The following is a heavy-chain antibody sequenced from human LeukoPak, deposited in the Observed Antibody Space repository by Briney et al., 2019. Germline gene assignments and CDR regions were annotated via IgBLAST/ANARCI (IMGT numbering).Heavy chain of an antibody. CDR3: VRGLDPAETGPNAFQH. Sequence: ASVKVSCKASGYAFTSYGISWVRQAPGQGLEWMGWISAYNGNTNYAQKLQGRVTMTTDTSTSTAYMELRSLRSDDTAVYYCVRGLDPAETGPNAFQHWGQGTLVTVSS. D-gene: IGHD1-14*01. J-gene: IGHJ1*01. CDR1: GYAFTSYG. V-gene: IGHV1-18*01. CDR2: ISAYNGNT.